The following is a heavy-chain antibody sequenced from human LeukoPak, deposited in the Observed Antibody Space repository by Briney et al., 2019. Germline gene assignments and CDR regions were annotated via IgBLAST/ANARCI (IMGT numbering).Heavy chain of an antibody. Sequence: PGGSLRLSCAASGFTFSSYAMSWVRQAPGKGLEWVSAISGSGGSTYYADSVKGRFTISRDNSKNTLYLQMNSLRDEDTAVYYCAKGSLGSWYYFDYWGQGTLVTVSS. CDR1: GFTFSSYA. V-gene: IGHV3-23*01. D-gene: IGHD6-13*01. CDR3: AKGSLGSWYYFDY. CDR2: ISGSGGST. J-gene: IGHJ4*02.